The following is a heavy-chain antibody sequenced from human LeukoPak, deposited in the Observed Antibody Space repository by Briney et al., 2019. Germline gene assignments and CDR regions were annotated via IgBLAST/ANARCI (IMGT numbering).Heavy chain of an antibody. CDR3: AKSGLNRFDY. J-gene: IGHJ4*02. V-gene: IGHV3-23*01. D-gene: IGHD2-15*01. CDR2: VSGSGHST. Sequence: GGSLRLSCAASGFTFSIYAMSWVRQAPGKGLEWVSTVSGSGHSTFYADSVKGRFTISRDNSKNTLYLQMSSLRVDDTAVYYCAKSGLNRFDYWGQGTLVTVSS. CDR1: GFTFSIYA.